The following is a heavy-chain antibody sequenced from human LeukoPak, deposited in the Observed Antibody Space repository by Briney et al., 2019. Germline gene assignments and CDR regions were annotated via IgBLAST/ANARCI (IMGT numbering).Heavy chain of an antibody. CDR1: GGSISSGTNY. V-gene: IGHV4-61*09. CDR2: INHSGST. CDR3: ARDGPLYGSARGDY. D-gene: IGHD3-10*01. Sequence: SQTLSLTCTVSGGSISSGTNYWSWIRQPAGKGLEWIGEINHSGSTNYNPSLKSRVTISVDTSKNQFSLKLSSVTAADTAVYYCARDGPLYGSARGDYWGQGTLVTVSS. J-gene: IGHJ4*02.